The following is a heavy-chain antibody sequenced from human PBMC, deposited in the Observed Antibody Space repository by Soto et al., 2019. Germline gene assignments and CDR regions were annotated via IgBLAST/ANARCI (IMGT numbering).Heavy chain of an antibody. Sequence: ASVKVSCKASGYTFTGYYMHWVRQAPGQGLEWMGWINPNSGGTNYAQKFQGWVTMTRDTSISTAYMELSRLRSDDTAVYYCARASRYSSSSKGPHDYYYYGMDVWGQGTTVTVSS. V-gene: IGHV1-2*04. D-gene: IGHD6-6*01. CDR3: ARASRYSSSSKGPHDYYYYGMDV. CDR2: INPNSGGT. J-gene: IGHJ6*02. CDR1: GYTFTGYY.